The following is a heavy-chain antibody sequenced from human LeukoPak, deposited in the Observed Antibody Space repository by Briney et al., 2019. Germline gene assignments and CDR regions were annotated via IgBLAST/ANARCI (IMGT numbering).Heavy chain of an antibody. D-gene: IGHD6-19*01. V-gene: IGHV3-23*01. CDR2: ISDQT. Sequence: GGSLRLSCVVSGFTFSIYAMAWVRQAPGKGLEWVSGISDQTYYTDSVRGRFTISRDNSKNTLYLQMNSLRAEDTAVYYCAKDGAVAGRFYFDYWGQGTLVTVSS. CDR1: GFTFSIYA. CDR3: AKDGAVAGRFYFDY. J-gene: IGHJ4*02.